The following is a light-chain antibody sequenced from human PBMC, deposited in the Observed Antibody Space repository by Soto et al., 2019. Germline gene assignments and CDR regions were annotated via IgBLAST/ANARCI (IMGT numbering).Light chain of an antibody. Sequence: DIQMTQSPSTLSASVGDRVTITCRASQSISSWLAWYQQKPGKAPKLLIYDASSLESGVPSRFSGSGSGTEFTLTISSLQPEDCATYYCQQYNSYSPTFGQGTKVDIK. J-gene: IGKJ1*01. V-gene: IGKV1-5*01. CDR3: QQYNSYSPT. CDR1: QSISSW. CDR2: DAS.